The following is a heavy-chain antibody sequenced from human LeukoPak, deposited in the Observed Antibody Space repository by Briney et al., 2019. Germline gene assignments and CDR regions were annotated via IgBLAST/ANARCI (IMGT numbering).Heavy chain of an antibody. CDR3: ARSRRYYDSSGYCYRADTPSTYGMDV. J-gene: IGHJ6*02. CDR2: INPNSGGT. V-gene: IGHV1-2*02. CDR1: GYTFTGYY. Sequence: GASVKVSCKASGYTFTGYYMHWVRQAPGQGLEWMGWINPNSGGTNYAQKFQGRVTMTRDTSISTAYMELSRLRSDDTAVYYCARSRRYYDSSGYCYRADTPSTYGMDVWGQGTTVTVSS. D-gene: IGHD3-22*01.